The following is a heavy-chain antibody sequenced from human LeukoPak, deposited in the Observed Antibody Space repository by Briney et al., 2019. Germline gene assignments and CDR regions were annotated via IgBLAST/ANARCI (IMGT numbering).Heavy chain of an antibody. D-gene: IGHD4-17*01. CDR2: IKQEGSEK. Sequence: GGSLRLSCAASGFTFISYWMSWAGQAPGKGLEGVANIKQEGSEKYYVDSVKGRFTISRDNAKNSLYLQMNSLRAEDTALYYCAREGDCGDYASITYYYYYMDVWGKGTTVTVSS. CDR1: GFTFISYW. CDR3: AREGDCGDYASITYYYYYMDV. V-gene: IGHV3-7*03. J-gene: IGHJ6*03.